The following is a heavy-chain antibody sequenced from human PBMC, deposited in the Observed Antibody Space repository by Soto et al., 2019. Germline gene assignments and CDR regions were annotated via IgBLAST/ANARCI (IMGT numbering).Heavy chain of an antibody. Sequence: PSETLSLTCTVSGGSMISYYWSWIRQPPGKGLEWIGYIYYSGSTNYNPSLKSRVTISVDTSKNQFSLKLSSVTAADTAVYYCARGDHYDILTGYPPPFDYWGQGTLVTVSS. CDR1: GGSMISYY. CDR2: IYYSGST. J-gene: IGHJ4*02. CDR3: ARGDHYDILTGYPPPFDY. V-gene: IGHV4-59*01. D-gene: IGHD3-9*01.